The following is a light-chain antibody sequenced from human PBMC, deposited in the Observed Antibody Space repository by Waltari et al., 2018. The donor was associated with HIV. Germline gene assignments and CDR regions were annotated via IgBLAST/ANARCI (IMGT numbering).Light chain of an antibody. CDR2: SAS. J-gene: IGKJ3*01. CDR1: QSISSY. V-gene: IGKV1-39*01. CDR3: QQSYSTPVT. Sequence: DIQMTQSPSSLSASVGDRVSITCRASQSISSYLNWYQQKPGKVPKLLSYSASTLQSGVPSRFSGSGSGTDFTLTISSLQPEDFATYYCQQSYSTPVTFGPGTKVEIK.